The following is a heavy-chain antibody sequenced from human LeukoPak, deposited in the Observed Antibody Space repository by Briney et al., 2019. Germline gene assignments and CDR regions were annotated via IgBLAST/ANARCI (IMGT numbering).Heavy chain of an antibody. CDR2: IYYTGST. CDR1: GGSISRSGYS. J-gene: IGHJ5*02. D-gene: IGHD3-22*01. Sequence: SQTLSLTCAVSGGSISRSGYSWSWIRQPPGKGLDWIAYIYYTGSTYYNPSLKSRVTISLATSKNQFSLKLPSVPAANTAVYYCARGGDSSGYEGRFDPWGQGTLVTVSS. V-gene: IGHV4-30-4*07. CDR3: ARGGDSSGYEGRFDP.